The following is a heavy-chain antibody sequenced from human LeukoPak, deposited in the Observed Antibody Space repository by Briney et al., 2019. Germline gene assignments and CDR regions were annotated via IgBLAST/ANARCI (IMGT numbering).Heavy chain of an antibody. CDR2: ISGSGGST. CDR3: AKYGSSWYFDY. V-gene: IGHV3-23*01. J-gene: IGHJ4*02. D-gene: IGHD6-13*01. Sequence: GGSLRLSCAASGFTFSSYAMSWVRQAPGKGLEWVSGISGSGGSTYYEDAVKGRFTISRDNPKNTLYLQMNSLRAEDTAVYYCAKYGSSWYFDYWGQGTLVTVSS. CDR1: GFTFSSYA.